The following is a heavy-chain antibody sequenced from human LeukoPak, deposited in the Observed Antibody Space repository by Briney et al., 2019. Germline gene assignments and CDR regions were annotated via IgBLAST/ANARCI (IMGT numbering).Heavy chain of an antibody. CDR1: GYIFTNYY. CDR3: ARDHGSTYYRAPRH. CDR2: INPSGGST. Sequence: ASVKVSCKASGYIFTNYYMHWVRQAPGQGLEWMGTINPSGGSTTYAQKFQGRVTMTRDTSTSTVYMELSSLRSEDTAVYYCARDHGSTYYRAPRHWGQGTLVTVSS. D-gene: IGHD4-11*01. V-gene: IGHV1-46*01. J-gene: IGHJ4*02.